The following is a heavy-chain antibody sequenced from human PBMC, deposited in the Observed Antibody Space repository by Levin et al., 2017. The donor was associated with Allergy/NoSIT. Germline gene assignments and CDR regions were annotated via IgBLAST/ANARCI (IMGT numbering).Heavy chain of an antibody. Sequence: KISCKASGGTFSSYAISWVRQAPGQGLEWMGGIIPIFGTANYAQKFQGRVTITADESTSTAYMELSSLRSEDTAVYYCARSEYCSSTSCYGAMDGWGQGTTVTVSS. CDR3: ARSEYCSSTSCYGAMDG. J-gene: IGHJ6*02. CDR1: GGTFSSYA. V-gene: IGHV1-69*01. D-gene: IGHD2-2*01. CDR2: IIPIFGTA.